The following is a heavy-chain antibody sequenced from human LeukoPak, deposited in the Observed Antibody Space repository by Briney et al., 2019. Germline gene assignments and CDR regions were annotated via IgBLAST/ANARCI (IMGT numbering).Heavy chain of an antibody. V-gene: IGHV3-30-3*01. CDR3: ARGDEDIVVVPADV. J-gene: IGHJ4*01. CDR2: ISYDRSNK. D-gene: IGHD2-2*01. Sequence: GRSLRLSCAASGFTFSSYAMHWVRQAPGKGLEWVAVISYDRSNKYYADSVKGRFTISRDNSKNTLYLQMNSLRAEDTAVYYCARGDEDIVVVPADVWGQGTLVTVSS. CDR1: GFTFSSYA.